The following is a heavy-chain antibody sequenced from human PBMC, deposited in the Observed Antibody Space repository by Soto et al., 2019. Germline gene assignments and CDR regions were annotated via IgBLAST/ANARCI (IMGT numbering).Heavy chain of an antibody. J-gene: IGHJ6*03. D-gene: IGHD3-22*01. CDR1: GGSISSYY. CDR2: IYFSGST. CDR3: ARVISAGGYLEYYYYYYMDV. Sequence: SETLSLTCTVSGGSISSYYWSWIRQPPGKGLEWIGFIYFSGSTNYNPSLKSRVTISVDTSKNQFSLKLGSVTAADTAVYYCARVISAGGYLEYYYYYYMDVWGKGTTVTVSS. V-gene: IGHV4-59*01.